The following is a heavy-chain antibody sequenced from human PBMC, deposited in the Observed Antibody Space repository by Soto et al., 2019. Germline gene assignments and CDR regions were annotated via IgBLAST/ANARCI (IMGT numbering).Heavy chain of an antibody. D-gene: IGHD6-6*01. Sequence: GGSLILSFAASGFTFISYWMIWGRQAPGKGLEWVANIKQDGSEKYYVDSVKGRFTISRDNAKNSLYLQMNSLRAEDTAVYYCARGGIAARQPWGQGTLVTVSS. V-gene: IGHV3-7*03. CDR3: ARGGIAARQP. J-gene: IGHJ5*02. CDR2: IKQDGSEK. CDR1: GFTFISYW.